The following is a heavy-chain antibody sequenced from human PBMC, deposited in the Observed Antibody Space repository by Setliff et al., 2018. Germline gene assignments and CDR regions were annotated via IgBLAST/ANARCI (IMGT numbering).Heavy chain of an antibody. J-gene: IGHJ5*02. V-gene: IGHV3-7*01. CDR2: INQDGGAK. Sequence: GGSLRLSCAASGFTFNNYFMSWVRQAQGKGLEWVANINQDGGAKYYVDSVKGRFTISRGNTKNSLYLQMNSLRAEDTALYYCARDVYDFRNGKGGTWGQGTRVTVSS. CDR3: ARDVYDFRNGKGGT. CDR1: GFTFNNYF. D-gene: IGHD3-3*01.